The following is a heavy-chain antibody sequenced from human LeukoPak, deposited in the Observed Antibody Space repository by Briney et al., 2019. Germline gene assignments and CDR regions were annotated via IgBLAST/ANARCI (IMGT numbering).Heavy chain of an antibody. J-gene: IGHJ2*01. CDR1: GGSVSSGSYY. CDR3: ARVPYYYGSGTEYWYFDL. CDR2: IYYSGRT. D-gene: IGHD3-10*01. V-gene: IGHV4-61*01. Sequence: SETLSLTCTVSGGSVSSGSYYWSWIRQPPGKGLEWIGYIYYSGRTNYNPSLKSRLTISVDPSKNQFSLKLSSVTAADTAVYYCARVPYYYGSGTEYWYFDLWGRGTLVTVSS.